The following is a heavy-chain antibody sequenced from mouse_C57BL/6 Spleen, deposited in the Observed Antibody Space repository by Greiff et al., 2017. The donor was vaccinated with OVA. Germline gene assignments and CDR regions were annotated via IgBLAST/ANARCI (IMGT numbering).Heavy chain of an antibody. V-gene: IGHV5-17*01. Sequence: EVQLVESGGGLVKPGGSLKLSCAASGFTFSDYGMHWVRQAPEKGLEWVAYISSGSSTIYYADTVKGRFTISRDNAKNTLFLQMTSLRSEDTAMYYCAHDGYYDWYFDVWGTGTTVTVSS. CDR1: GFTFSDYG. CDR3: AHDGYYDWYFDV. J-gene: IGHJ1*03. D-gene: IGHD2-3*01. CDR2: ISSGSSTI.